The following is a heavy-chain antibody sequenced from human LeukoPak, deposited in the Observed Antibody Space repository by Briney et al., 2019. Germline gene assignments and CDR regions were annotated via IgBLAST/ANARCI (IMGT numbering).Heavy chain of an antibody. CDR2: IYYSGST. CDR3: ARPSHSSGWTGDAFDI. CDR1: GGSISSSSYY. Sequence: PSETLSLTCTVSGGSISSSSYYWGWIRHPPGEGLEWIGSIYYSGSTYYNPSLKSRVTISVDTSKNQFSLKLSSVTAADTAVYYCARPSHSSGWTGDAFDIWGQGTMVTVSS. J-gene: IGHJ3*02. V-gene: IGHV4-39*01. D-gene: IGHD6-19*01.